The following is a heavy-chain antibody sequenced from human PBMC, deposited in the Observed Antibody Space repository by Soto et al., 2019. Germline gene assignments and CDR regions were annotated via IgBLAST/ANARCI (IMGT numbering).Heavy chain of an antibody. CDR1: GGSIISSNL. J-gene: IGHJ5*02. CDR2: IYHSGST. V-gene: IGHV4-4*02. CDR3: ARGQGTRENWFDP. Sequence: SETLSLTCAVSGGSIISSNLLILFRHPPGKVLEWIGEIYHSGSTNYNPSLKSRVTISVDKSKNQFSLKLSSVTAADTAVYYCARGQGTRENWFDPWGQGTLVTVSS. D-gene: IGHD3-10*01.